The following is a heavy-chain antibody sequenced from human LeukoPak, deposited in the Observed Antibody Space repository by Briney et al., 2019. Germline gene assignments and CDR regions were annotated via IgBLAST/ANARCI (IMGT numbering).Heavy chain of an antibody. D-gene: IGHD6-13*01. J-gene: IGHJ4*02. Sequence: GGSLRLSCAASGFTFSNYVMSWVRQAPGKGLEWVSAISGSGGSTYYADSVKGRFTISRDNSKNTLYLQMNSLRAEDTAIYYCARGRYSSTTYYFDSWGQGTLVTVSS. V-gene: IGHV3-23*01. CDR3: ARGRYSSTTYYFDS. CDR1: GFTFSNYV. CDR2: ISGSGGST.